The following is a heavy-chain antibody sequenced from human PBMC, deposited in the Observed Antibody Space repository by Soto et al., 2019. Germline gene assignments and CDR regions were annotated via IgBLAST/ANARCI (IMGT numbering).Heavy chain of an antibody. CDR2: ISYDGSNK. D-gene: IGHD2-2*01. CDR3: ARDNILRGYQLLLLAY. CDR1: GFTFSSYA. V-gene: IGHV3-30-3*01. Sequence: QVQLVESGGGVVQPGRSLRLSCAASGFTFSSYAMHWVRQAPGKGLEWVAVISYDGSNKYYADSVKGRFTISRDNSKNTLYLQMNSLRAEDTAVYYCARDNILRGYQLLLLAYWGQGTLVTVSS. J-gene: IGHJ4*02.